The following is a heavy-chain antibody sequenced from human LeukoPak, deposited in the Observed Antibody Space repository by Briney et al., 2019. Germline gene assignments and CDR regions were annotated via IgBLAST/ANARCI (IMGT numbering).Heavy chain of an antibody. J-gene: IGHJ3*02. CDR1: GGSFSGYY. V-gene: IGHV4-34*01. D-gene: IGHD6-25*01. Sequence: SGTLSLTCAVYGGSFSGYYWSWIRQPPGKGLEWIGEINHSGSTNYNPSLKSRATISVDTSKNQFSLKLSSVTAADTAVYYCARPRAADAFDIWGQGTMVTVSS. CDR2: INHSGST. CDR3: ARPRAADAFDI.